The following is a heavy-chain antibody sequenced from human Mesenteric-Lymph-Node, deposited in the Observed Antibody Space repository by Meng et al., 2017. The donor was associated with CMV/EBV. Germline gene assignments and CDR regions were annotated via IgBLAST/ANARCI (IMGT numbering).Heavy chain of an antibody. D-gene: IGHD6-13*01. J-gene: IGHJ6*02. CDR1: SFSRYE. CDR2: IIHIFGTA. CDR3: ARRRAAGTDYYYYGMDV. Sequence: SFSRYEIRWVRQAHGQGREWMGGIIHIFGTANYAQKFKGRVTINTDESTSTAYMELSSLRSEDTAVYYCARRRAAGTDYYYYGMDVWGQGTTVTVSS. V-gene: IGHV1-69*05.